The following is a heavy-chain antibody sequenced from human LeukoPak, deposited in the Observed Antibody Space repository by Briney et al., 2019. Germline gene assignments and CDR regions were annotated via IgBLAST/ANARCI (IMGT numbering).Heavy chain of an antibody. D-gene: IGHD6-6*01. J-gene: IGHJ4*02. CDR1: GGSFSGYY. V-gene: IGHV4-34*01. Sequence: PSETLSLTCAVYGGSFSGYYWSWIRQPPGKGLEWIGEINHSGSTNYNPSLKSRVTISVDTSKNQSSLKLSSVTAADTAVYYCARGRGIAARPLDYWGQGTLVTVSS. CDR2: INHSGST. CDR3: ARGRGIAARPLDY.